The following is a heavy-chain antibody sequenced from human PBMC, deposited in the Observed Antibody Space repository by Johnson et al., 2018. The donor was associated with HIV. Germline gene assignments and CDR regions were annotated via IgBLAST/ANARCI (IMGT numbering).Heavy chain of an antibody. CDR1: GFTFDDYA. Sequence: VQVVESGGGLVQPGRSLRLSCAASGFTFDDYAMHWVRQAPGKGLEWVSGISWNSGSIGYADSVKGRFTISRDNAKNSLYLQMNSLRAEDTAVYYRAREGAVAGLGDAFDIWGQGTMVTVSS. J-gene: IGHJ3*02. V-gene: IGHV3-9*01. CDR2: ISWNSGSI. CDR3: AREGAVAGLGDAFDI. D-gene: IGHD6-19*01.